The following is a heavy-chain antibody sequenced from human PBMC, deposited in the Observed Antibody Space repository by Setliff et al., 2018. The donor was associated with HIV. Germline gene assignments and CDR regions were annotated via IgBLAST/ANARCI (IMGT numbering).Heavy chain of an antibody. D-gene: IGHD5-18*01. Sequence: PSETLSLTCTVSGGSISSHYWSWIRQPPGKGLEWIGYIYYSGSTNYNPSLKSRVIISVDTSKNQFSLKLSSVTAADTAVYYCARDYGYTYGYTFFDSWGQGTPVTVSS. CDR2: IYYSGST. J-gene: IGHJ4*02. CDR1: GGSISSHY. V-gene: IGHV4-59*11. CDR3: ARDYGYTYGYTFFDS.